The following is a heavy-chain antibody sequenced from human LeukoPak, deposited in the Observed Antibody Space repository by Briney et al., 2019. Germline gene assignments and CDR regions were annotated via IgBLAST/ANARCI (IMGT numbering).Heavy chain of an antibody. J-gene: IGHJ4*02. Sequence: PSETLSLTCTVSGVSISSHYWSWIRQSPGKGLEWIGYIFNRGSTNYSPSLKSRVTMSVDASKNQFSLKLSSVTAADAAVCYCARDTAIFEYWGQGTLVSVSS. D-gene: IGHD5-18*01. CDR3: ARDTAIFEY. CDR2: IFNRGST. CDR1: GVSISSHY. V-gene: IGHV4-59*11.